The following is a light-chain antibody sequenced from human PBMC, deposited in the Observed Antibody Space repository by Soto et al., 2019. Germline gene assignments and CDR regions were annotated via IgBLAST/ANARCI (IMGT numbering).Light chain of an antibody. V-gene: IGLV1-44*01. CDR2: NNN. CDR3: STWDDTLDAYV. Sequence: QAVLPQPPSASAPPGQRVTISCSGGSSNIGDNPVNWYQHLPGAAPTLLIYNNNHRPSGVPDRFSGSKSGASASLAISGLRSEDEADYYCSTWDDTLDAYVFGTGTKVTVL. CDR1: SSNIGDNP. J-gene: IGLJ1*01.